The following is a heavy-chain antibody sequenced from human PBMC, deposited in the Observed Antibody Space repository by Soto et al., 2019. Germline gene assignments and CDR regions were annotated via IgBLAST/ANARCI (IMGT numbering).Heavy chain of an antibody. J-gene: IGHJ6*02. CDR1: GGSFSGYY. Sequence: PSETLSLTCAVYGGSFSGYYWNWIRQPPGKGLEWIGEITHSESPNYNPSLKSRVIISVETSKNQFSLKMSSVTAADTAVYYCARGPDSSSYFYYYGMDIWGQGTTVTVS. D-gene: IGHD3-22*01. CDR2: ITHSESP. CDR3: ARGPDSSSYFYYYGMDI. V-gene: IGHV4-34*01.